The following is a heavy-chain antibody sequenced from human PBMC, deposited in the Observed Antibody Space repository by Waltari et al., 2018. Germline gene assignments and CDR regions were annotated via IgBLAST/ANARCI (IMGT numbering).Heavy chain of an antibody. D-gene: IGHD3-3*01. CDR2: IYHSGST. CDR3: ARHEMGSGATWAFDI. J-gene: IGHJ3*02. CDR1: GYSIRSGYY. Sequence: QVQLQESGPGLVKPSETLSLTCAVSGYSIRSGYYWGWLRQPPGKGLEWIGSIYHSGSTYYNPSLKSRVTISVDTSKNQFSLKLSSVTAADTAVYYCARHEMGSGATWAFDIWGQGTMVTVSS. V-gene: IGHV4-38-2*01.